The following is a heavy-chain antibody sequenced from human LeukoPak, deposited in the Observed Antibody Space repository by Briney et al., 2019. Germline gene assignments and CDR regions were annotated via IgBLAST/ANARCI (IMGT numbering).Heavy chain of an antibody. CDR2: ISSSGSGK. V-gene: IGHV3-48*03. CDR1: GFSFSSYE. Sequence: GGSLRLSCAASGFSFSSYEMTWVRQAPGKELEWVSFISSSGSGKNYADSVKGRFTISRDNAKNSLYLQMNSLRADDTAVYYCARRYYGVDYWGQGTLVTVSS. CDR3: ARRYYGVDY. D-gene: IGHD4-17*01. J-gene: IGHJ4*02.